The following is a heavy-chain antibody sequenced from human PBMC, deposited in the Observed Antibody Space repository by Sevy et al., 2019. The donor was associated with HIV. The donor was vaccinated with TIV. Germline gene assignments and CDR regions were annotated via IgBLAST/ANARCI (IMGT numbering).Heavy chain of an antibody. CDR2: ISYHGNNK. Sequence: GESLKISCAASGFTFSSYAIHWVRQTPGKGLEWVAVISYHGNNKYYADSVKGRFTVSRDNSKNTLYAQMNSLRAEDTAVYYCAKDHNLWSEGGFLHHWGQGTLVTVSS. CDR3: AKDHNLWSEGGFLHH. J-gene: IGHJ1*01. D-gene: IGHD3-10*01. V-gene: IGHV3-30*18. CDR1: GFTFSSYA.